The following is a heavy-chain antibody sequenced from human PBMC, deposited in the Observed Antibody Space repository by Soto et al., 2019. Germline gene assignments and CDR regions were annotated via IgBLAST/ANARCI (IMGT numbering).Heavy chain of an antibody. CDR2: ISGYDGNT. V-gene: IGHV1-18*01. CDR1: GFTLNDFG. Sequence: QVQLVQSGAEVKKSGASVKVSCKASGFTLNDFGVSWVRQAPGQGLEWMGWISGYDGNTNFAQKYEGRVTLTIDSSTSIAYMELRNLRSDDTAMYYCAREKWFGQNPFHSGGQGTLVTVSS. D-gene: IGHD3-10*01. J-gene: IGHJ4*02. CDR3: AREKWFGQNPFHS.